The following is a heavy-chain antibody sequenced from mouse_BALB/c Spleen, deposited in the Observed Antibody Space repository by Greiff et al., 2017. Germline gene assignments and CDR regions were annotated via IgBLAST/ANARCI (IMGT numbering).Heavy chain of an antibody. Sequence: DVKLQESGPELVKPGASVKISCKASGYTFTDYNMNWVKQSHGKSLEWIGYIYPYNGGTGYNQKFKSKATLTVDNSSSTAYMELRSLTSEDSAVYYCARCGESYYFDYWGEGTTLTVSS. V-gene: IGHV1S29*02. CDR3: ARCGESYYFDY. J-gene: IGHJ2*01. CDR2: IYPYNGGT. CDR1: GYTFTDYN.